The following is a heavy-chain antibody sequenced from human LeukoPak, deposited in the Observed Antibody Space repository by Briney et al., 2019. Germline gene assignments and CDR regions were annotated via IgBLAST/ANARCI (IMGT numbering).Heavy chain of an antibody. J-gene: IGHJ5*02. CDR2: IYYSGST. Sequence: SETLSLTCTVSGGSISSSIYYWGWIRQSPGKGLEWIGSIYYSGSTYYNPSLKSRVTLSVDTSKNQFSLKLSSVTAADTAVYYCSGGYCSSTSCPNWFDPWGQGTLVTVSS. CDR3: SGGYCSSTSCPNWFDP. V-gene: IGHV4-39*01. D-gene: IGHD2-2*01. CDR1: GGSISSSIYY.